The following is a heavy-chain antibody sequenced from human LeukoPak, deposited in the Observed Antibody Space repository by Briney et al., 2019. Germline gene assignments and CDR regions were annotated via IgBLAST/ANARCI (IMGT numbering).Heavy chain of an antibody. V-gene: IGHV4-59*01. D-gene: IGHD3/OR15-3a*01. CDR2: MYYSGGT. CDR3: TGGVWTTDPPGYYYYYMDV. CDR1: GGSLSSYY. Sequence: SEALSLTRSVPGGSLSSYYWSWIRQPPGKGLEWIGYMYYSGGTNYNPSLKSRVTISVETSKNQFSLKLSSVAAADTAVYYCTGGVWTTDPPGYYYYYMDVWGTGTTVTVSS. J-gene: IGHJ6*03.